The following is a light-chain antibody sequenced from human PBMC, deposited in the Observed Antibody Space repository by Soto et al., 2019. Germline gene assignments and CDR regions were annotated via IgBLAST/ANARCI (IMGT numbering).Light chain of an antibody. V-gene: IGKV3-20*01. J-gene: IGKJ1*01. CDR3: KQYGSSPAT. CDR1: QNLSRYF. Sequence: ELVLTQSPGTLSLSPGARASLSCRSSQNLSRYFLAWYQQKPGQAPRLLIYGASTRATGIPDRFTGGGSGTDFTLSVSRLEPEEFAVYFCKQYGSSPATVGQGTKVAIK. CDR2: GAS.